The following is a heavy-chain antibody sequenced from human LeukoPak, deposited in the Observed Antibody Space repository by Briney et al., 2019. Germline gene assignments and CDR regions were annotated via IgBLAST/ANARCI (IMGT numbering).Heavy chain of an antibody. J-gene: IGHJ4*02. CDR3: ARVRGGYYFDY. Sequence: PGGSLRLSGAASGFIFSSYLMTWVRQAPGKGLEWVANIKQHGNEKYYVDSVKGRFTISRDNAKNSLHLQMNSLRAEDTAVYYCARVRGGYYFDYWGQGTLVTVSS. D-gene: IGHD3-16*01. CDR2: IKQHGNEK. V-gene: IGHV3-7*05. CDR1: GFIFSSYL.